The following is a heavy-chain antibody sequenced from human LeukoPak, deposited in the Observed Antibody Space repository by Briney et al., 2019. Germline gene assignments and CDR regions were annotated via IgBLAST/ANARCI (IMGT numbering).Heavy chain of an antibody. V-gene: IGHV4-59*08. D-gene: IGHD4-23*01. Sequence: SETLSLTCTVSGGSINNYNWSWVRQPPGKGLEWIGYIYYSGSTTYNPSLKSRVTISVDTSKNQFSLMLSSVTAADTAVYYCARRTVVLDYWGQGALVTVSS. CDR2: IYYSGST. CDR3: ARRTVVLDY. CDR1: GGSINNYN. J-gene: IGHJ4*02.